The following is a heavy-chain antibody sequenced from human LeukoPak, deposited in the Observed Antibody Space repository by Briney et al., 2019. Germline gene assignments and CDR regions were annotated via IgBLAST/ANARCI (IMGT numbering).Heavy chain of an antibody. D-gene: IGHD3-10*01. V-gene: IGHV3-23*01. CDR2: ISGSGGST. CDR1: GFTFSSYA. CDR3: AKEIQFGELYYCYYGMDV. Sequence: GGSLRLSCAAPGFTFSSYAMSWVRQAPGKGLEWVSAISGSGGSTYYADSVKGRFTISRDNSKNTLYLQMNSLRAEDTAVYYCAKEIQFGELYYCYYGMDVWGKGTTVTVSS. J-gene: IGHJ6*04.